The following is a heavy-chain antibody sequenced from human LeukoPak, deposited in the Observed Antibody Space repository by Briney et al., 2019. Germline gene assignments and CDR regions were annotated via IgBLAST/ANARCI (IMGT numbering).Heavy chain of an antibody. D-gene: IGHD2-8*02. CDR3: ARGRGYCTGVSCDIDY. CDR2: IISRGDTT. J-gene: IGHJ4*02. CDR1: GFTFNTYS. Sequence: PGGSLRLSCAASGFTFNTYSMKWVRQAPGEGLEWVSNIISRGDTTHYAASVKGRFTISRDNAKNSVFLHLNSLRGDDTAVYYCARGRGYCTGVSCDIDYWGQGTLVTVSS. V-gene: IGHV3-48*04.